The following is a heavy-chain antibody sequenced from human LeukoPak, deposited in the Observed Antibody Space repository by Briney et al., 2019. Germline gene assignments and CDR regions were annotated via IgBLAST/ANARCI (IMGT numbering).Heavy chain of an antibody. CDR1: GGSIRNYY. D-gene: IGHD3-16*01. V-gene: IGHV4-59*01. J-gene: IGHJ4*02. CDR2: IYYTGST. CDR3: ARGGLPLGEGMLEPGLFDY. Sequence: PSETLSLTCTVSGGSIRNYYWSWIRQSPGKGLEWIGYIYYTGSTNYSPSLKSRVTISVDMSKNQFSLKMSSVTAADTAVYYCARGGLPLGEGMLEPGLFDYWGQGTLVTVSS.